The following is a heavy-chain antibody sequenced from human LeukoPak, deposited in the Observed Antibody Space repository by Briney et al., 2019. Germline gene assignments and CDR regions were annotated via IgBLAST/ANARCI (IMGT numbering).Heavy chain of an antibody. J-gene: IGHJ3*01. CDR1: GGSISSSSHY. V-gene: IGHV4-39*01. CDR3: ARHERGKNAFNL. Sequence: SETLSLTCTVSGGSISSSSHYWGWIRQPPGKGLEWIGSFYYSGSTYYNPSLKSRVTISVDTSKNQLSLKMSSVTAADTAVYYCARHERGKNAFNLWGQGTMVTVSS. CDR2: FYYSGST.